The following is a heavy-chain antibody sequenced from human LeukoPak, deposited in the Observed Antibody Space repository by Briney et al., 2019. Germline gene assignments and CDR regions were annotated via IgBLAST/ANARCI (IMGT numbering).Heavy chain of an antibody. V-gene: IGHV1-69*04. Sequence: SVKVSCKVSGGIFSSYAISWVRQAPGQGLEWMGRIIPILDIANYAQKLQGRVTITADKSTSTAYMELSSLRSEDTAVYYCARRYCSSTSCKFDFWGQGTLVTVSS. D-gene: IGHD2-2*01. J-gene: IGHJ4*02. CDR3: ARRYCSSTSCKFDF. CDR2: IIPILDIA. CDR1: GGIFSSYA.